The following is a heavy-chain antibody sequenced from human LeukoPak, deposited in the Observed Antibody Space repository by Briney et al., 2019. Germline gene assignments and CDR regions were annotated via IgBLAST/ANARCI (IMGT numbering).Heavy chain of an antibody. CDR1: GDFINNYY. D-gene: IGHD3-22*01. CDR2: IYYSGTT. CDR3: ARQGYYDTSGHYYMDV. V-gene: IGHV4-59*08. Sequence: SETLSLTCTVSGDFINNYYWSWIRQPPGKGLEWIGFIYYSGTTNYNPSLKSRVTISLDTSKSQFSLKLSSVTAADTAIYYCARQGYYDTSGHYYMDVRNKGTTVTVS. J-gene: IGHJ6*03.